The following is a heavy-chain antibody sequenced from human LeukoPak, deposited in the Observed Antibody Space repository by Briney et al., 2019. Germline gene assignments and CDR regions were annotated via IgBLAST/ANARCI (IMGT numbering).Heavy chain of an antibody. J-gene: IGHJ4*02. Sequence: SPTLSLTCSSSGYSVSSNSYALHWIRQSPSKGLEWLGRTYYRSKWYNDYAVSVKSRITINPDTSKNQFSLQLNSVTPEDTAVYYCARDEGSPLDYWGQGTLVTVSS. CDR1: GYSVSSNSYA. CDR3: ARDEGSPLDY. D-gene: IGHD6-13*01. V-gene: IGHV6-1*01. CDR2: TYYRSKWYN.